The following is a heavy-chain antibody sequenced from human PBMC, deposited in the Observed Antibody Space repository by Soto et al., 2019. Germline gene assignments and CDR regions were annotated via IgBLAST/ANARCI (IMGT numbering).Heavy chain of an antibody. J-gene: IGHJ6*03. CDR3: ARGPPERVLKFYYYYYMDV. V-gene: IGHV1-3*01. CDR1: GYTFTTYA. CDR2: INAGNGNT. D-gene: IGHD2-8*01. Sequence: ASVKVSCKSAGYTFTTYAMHWVRQAPGQRREWMGWINAGNGNTKYSQKSQGRLTITRDTSASTAYMELSSLRSEDTAVYSCARGPPERVLKFYYYYYMDVWGKGTTVTVSS.